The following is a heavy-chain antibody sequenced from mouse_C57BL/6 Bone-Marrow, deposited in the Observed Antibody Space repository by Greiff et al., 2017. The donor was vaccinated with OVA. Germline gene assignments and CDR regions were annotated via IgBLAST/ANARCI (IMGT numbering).Heavy chain of an antibody. CDR3: ARNSYYYGSSPFDY. V-gene: IGHV2-2*01. CDR2: IWSGGST. D-gene: IGHD1-1*01. CDR1: GFSLTSYG. J-gene: IGHJ2*01. Sequence: VQLQESGPGLVQPSQSLSITCTVSGFSLTSYGVHWVRQSPGKGLEWLGVIWSGGSTDYNAAFISRLSISKDNSKSQVFFKMNSLQADDTAIYYFARNSYYYGSSPFDYWGQGTTLTVSS.